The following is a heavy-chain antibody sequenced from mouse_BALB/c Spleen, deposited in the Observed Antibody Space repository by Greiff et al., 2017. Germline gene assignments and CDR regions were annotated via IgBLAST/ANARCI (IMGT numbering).Heavy chain of an antibody. CDR2: ISSGSSTI. CDR1: GFTFSSFG. J-gene: IGHJ2*01. D-gene: IGHD1-1*01. Sequence: EVKLMESGGGLVQPGGSRKLSCAASGFTFSSFGMHWVRQAPEKGLEWVAYISSGSSTIYYADTVKGRITISRDNPKNTLFLQMTSLRSEDTAMYYCARNYYGSSYFDYWGQGTTLTVSS. V-gene: IGHV5-17*02. CDR3: ARNYYGSSYFDY.